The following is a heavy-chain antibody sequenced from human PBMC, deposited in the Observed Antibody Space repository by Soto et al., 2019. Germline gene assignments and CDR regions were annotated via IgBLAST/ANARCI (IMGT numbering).Heavy chain of an antibody. CDR2: IYHSGST. Sequence: QVQLQESGPGLVKPSGTLSLTCAVSGGSISSSNWWSWVRQPPGKGLQWIGEIYHSGSTTYIPSLKSRVTISVDKARNQFSLKLSSVPAADPAVYYCATRWGEGMVDYWGQGTLVTFSS. V-gene: IGHV4-4*02. D-gene: IGHD3-16*01. CDR3: ATRWGEGMVDY. J-gene: IGHJ4*02. CDR1: GGSISSSNW.